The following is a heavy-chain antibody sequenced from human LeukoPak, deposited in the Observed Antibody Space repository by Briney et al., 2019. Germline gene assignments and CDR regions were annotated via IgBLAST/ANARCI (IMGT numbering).Heavy chain of an antibody. Sequence: PGGSLRLSCAASGFTFSSYWMHWVRQAPGKGLVWVSRINTDGSSTSYADSVKGRFTISRDNAKNTLYLQMNSLRAEDTAVYYCAREGRYCSSTSCYRGHYFDYWGQGTLVTVSS. CDR2: INTDGSST. CDR1: GFTFSSYW. J-gene: IGHJ4*02. V-gene: IGHV3-74*01. D-gene: IGHD2-2*02. CDR3: AREGRYCSSTSCYRGHYFDY.